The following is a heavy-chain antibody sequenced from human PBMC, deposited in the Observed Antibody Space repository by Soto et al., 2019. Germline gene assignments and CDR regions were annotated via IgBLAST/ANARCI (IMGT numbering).Heavy chain of an antibody. CDR3: ARAPVLLSRSYFDS. CDR1: GGSISNFY. CDR2: ISYSGNT. Sequence: SETRSLTXTVCGGSISNFYWSWIRQPPGKGLEWIGYISYSGNTNYNPSLKSRVSISVDTSKNQLSLNLTSVTAADTAVYYCARAPVLLSRSYFDSWGQGSPVTVS. V-gene: IGHV4-59*01. J-gene: IGHJ4*02. D-gene: IGHD2-21*01.